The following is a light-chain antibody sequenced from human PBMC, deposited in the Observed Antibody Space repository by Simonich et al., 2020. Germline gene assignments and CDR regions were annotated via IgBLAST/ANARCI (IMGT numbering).Light chain of an antibody. CDR1: QRVLYSTNNKNY. CDR2: WAA. J-gene: IGKJ3*01. Sequence: DIVMTQSPDSLAVSLGERATINCKSSQRVLYSTNNKNYLAWYQQQPGQPPKLLIYWAATRESGVPDRFSGSGSGTDFTLTISSLQAEDVAVYYCQQYYSTPFTFGPGTKVDIK. V-gene: IGKV4-1*01. CDR3: QQYYSTPFT.